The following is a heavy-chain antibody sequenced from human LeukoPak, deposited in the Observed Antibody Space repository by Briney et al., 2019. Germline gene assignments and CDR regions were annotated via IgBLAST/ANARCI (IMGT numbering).Heavy chain of an antibody. CDR2: IYTSGST. V-gene: IGHV4-61*02. Sequence: PSETLSLTCTVSGGSISSSSYYWSWIRQPAGKGLEWIGRIYTSGSTNYNPSLKSRVTMSVDTSKNQFSLKLSSVTAADTAVYYCARGSYGYGSGSYVRRFGYYGMDVWGQGTTVTVSS. D-gene: IGHD3-10*01. CDR3: ARGSYGYGSGSYVRRFGYYGMDV. CDR1: GGSISSSSYY. J-gene: IGHJ6*02.